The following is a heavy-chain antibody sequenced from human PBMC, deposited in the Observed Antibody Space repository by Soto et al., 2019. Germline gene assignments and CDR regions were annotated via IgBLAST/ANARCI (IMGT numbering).Heavy chain of an antibody. CDR3: ARPPGSGTLFAN. J-gene: IGHJ4*02. D-gene: IGHD2-15*01. Sequence: GESLKISCQGSGYDFADSWIGWVRQVPGRGLEWVAIIYPKYSDIRYRPSFQGRVTISADKSVNTAYLQWSSLRASDTAIYYCARPPGSGTLFANWGQGTPVTVSS. V-gene: IGHV5-51*01. CDR1: GYDFADSW. CDR2: IYPKYSDI.